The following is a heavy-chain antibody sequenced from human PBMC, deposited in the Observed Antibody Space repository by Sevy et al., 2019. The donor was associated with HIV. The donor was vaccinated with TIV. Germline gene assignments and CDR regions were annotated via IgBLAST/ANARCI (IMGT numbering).Heavy chain of an antibody. CDR2: IRYDGSNK. V-gene: IGHV3-30*02. Sequence: GGSLRLSCAASGFTFSSYGMHWVRQAPGKGLEWVAFIRYDGSNKYYADSVKGRFTISRDNSKNTLYLQMNSLRAEDTAVYYCAKVWARDDYVWGRIDPWGQGTLVTVSS. CDR3: AKVWARDDYVWGRIDP. CDR1: GFTFSSYG. J-gene: IGHJ5*02. D-gene: IGHD3-16*01.